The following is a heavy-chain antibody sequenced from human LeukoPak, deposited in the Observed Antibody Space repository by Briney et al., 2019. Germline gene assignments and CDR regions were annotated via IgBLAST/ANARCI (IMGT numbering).Heavy chain of an antibody. V-gene: IGHV3-23*01. CDR1: GFTFSSSA. Sequence: GRSLRLSCAASGFTFSSSAMSWVRQAPGKGLGWVSAISGTSGTTYYADSVKGRFTISRDNSKNTLYLQMNSLRAEDTAVYYCAKAYSILAPYFDYWGQGTLVTVSS. J-gene: IGHJ4*02. CDR3: AKAYSILAPYFDY. D-gene: IGHD4-11*01. CDR2: ISGTSGTT.